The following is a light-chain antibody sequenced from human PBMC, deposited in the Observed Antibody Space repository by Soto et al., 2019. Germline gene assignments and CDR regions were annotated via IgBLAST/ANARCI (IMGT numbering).Light chain of an antibody. CDR3: QQYVSSWT. CDR2: GAS. CDR1: QTFSSIY. J-gene: IGKJ1*01. V-gene: IGKV3-20*01. Sequence: DIVMTQSPATLSVSPWERATLYCRASQTFSSIYLAWYQQKHGQAPRLLIYGASSRATGIPDRFSGSGSGTDFTLTISRLEPEDFAVYYCQQYVSSWTFGQGTKVDI.